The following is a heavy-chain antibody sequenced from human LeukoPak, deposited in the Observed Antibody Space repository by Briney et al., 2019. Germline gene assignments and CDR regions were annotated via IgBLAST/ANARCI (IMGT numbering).Heavy chain of an antibody. CDR3: ARQGITIFEVAFDY. V-gene: IGHV4-39*01. J-gene: IGHJ4*02. CDR1: GGSISSSSYY. D-gene: IGHD3-3*01. CDR2: IYYGGST. Sequence: SETLPLTCTVSGGSISSSSYYWGWIRQRPGRGLEWIGSIYYGGSTYYNPSLKSRVTISVDTSKNQFSLKLSSVTAADTAVYYCARQGITIFEVAFDYWGQGTQVTVSS.